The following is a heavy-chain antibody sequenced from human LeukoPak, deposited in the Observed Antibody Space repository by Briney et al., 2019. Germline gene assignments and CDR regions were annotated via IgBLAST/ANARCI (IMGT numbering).Heavy chain of an antibody. CDR1: GFRFSRYA. J-gene: IGHJ5*02. V-gene: IGHV3-23*01. Sequence: GGSLRLSCVGSGFRFSRYAMSWVRQAPGKGLEWVATINYIRDGPYYADSVEGRYTISRDDSKNTVYLQMNSLRVEDTAIYYCARCVTGWPNWFAPRGQGTLVTVSS. CDR2: INYIRDGP. D-gene: IGHD6-19*01. CDR3: ARCVTGWPNWFAP.